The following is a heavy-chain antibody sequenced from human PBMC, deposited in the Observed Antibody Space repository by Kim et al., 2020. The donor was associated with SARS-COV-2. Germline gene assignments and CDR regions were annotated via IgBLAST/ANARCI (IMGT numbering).Heavy chain of an antibody. J-gene: IGHJ4*02. CDR3: AKDADEAWRRSITGTTGYFDY. CDR2: ISYDGSNK. CDR1: GFTFSSYG. Sequence: GGSLRLSCAASGFTFSSYGMHWVRQAPGKGLEWVAVISYDGSNKYYADSVKGRFTISRDNSKNTLYLQMNSLRAEDTAVYYCAKDADEAWRRSITGTTGYFDYWGQGTLVTVSS. V-gene: IGHV3-30*18. D-gene: IGHD1-20*01.